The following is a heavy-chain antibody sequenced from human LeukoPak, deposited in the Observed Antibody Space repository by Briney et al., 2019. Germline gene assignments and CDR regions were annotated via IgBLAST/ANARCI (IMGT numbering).Heavy chain of an antibody. V-gene: IGHV4-39*01. Sequence: SETLCLTCTVSGGSISSSSYYWGWIRQPPGKGLEWIGSIYYSGSTYYNPSLKSRVTMSVDTSKNQFSLKLSSVTAADTAVYYCARQGVTPDYWGQGTLVTVSS. CDR1: GGSISSSSYY. CDR2: IYYSGST. D-gene: IGHD5-18*01. CDR3: ARQGVTPDY. J-gene: IGHJ4*02.